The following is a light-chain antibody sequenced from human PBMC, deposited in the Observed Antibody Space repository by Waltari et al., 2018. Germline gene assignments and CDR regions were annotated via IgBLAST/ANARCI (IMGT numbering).Light chain of an antibody. Sequence: EIVMTQSPATLSVSPGDRVTLSCRASQSVSSNLAWYQQKPGQAPRLLIYGASTMATGIPARFSGSGSGTDFTLTISSLQSEDFAVYYCQQYDNWPPNTFGQGTRLEIK. CDR2: GAS. CDR3: QQYDNWPPNT. V-gene: IGKV3-15*01. CDR1: QSVSSN. J-gene: IGKJ5*01.